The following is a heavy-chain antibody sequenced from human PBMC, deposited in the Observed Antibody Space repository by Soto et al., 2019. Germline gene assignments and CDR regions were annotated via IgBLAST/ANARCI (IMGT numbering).Heavy chain of an antibody. CDR3: ARGPQIFGY. CDR2: ISAYNGNT. J-gene: IGHJ4*02. Sequence: QVQLVQSGAEVKKPGASVKVSCKASGYTFTSYGISWVRQAPGQGLEWMGWISAYNGNTKYAQKLQGRVTMTTDTSARRGYMELGRLRSDDAAVYYCARGPQIFGYWGEGTLVTVSS. V-gene: IGHV1-18*04. CDR1: GYTFTSYG.